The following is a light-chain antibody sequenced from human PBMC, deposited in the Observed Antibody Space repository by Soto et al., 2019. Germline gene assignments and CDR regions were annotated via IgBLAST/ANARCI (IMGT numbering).Light chain of an antibody. CDR2: EVS. CDR1: SSDVGGCKF. Sequence: QSALTQPPSASGSPGQSVTISCTGTSSDVGGCKFVSWYQQYPGKAPKLIIYEVSKRPSGVPDRFSGSKSGNTASLTVSGLQAEDEADYYCRSCAGSNNPYVFGTGTTLTVL. J-gene: IGLJ1*01. CDR3: RSCAGSNNPYV. V-gene: IGLV2-8*01.